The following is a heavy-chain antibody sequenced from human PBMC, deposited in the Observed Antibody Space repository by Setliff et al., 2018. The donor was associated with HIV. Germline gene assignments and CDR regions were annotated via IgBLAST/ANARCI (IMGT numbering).Heavy chain of an antibody. CDR2: IYYSGST. D-gene: IGHD6-13*01. J-gene: IGHJ4*02. CDR1: GGSISSSSYY. Sequence: SETLSLTCTVSGGSISSSSYYWGWIRQPPGKGLEWIGNIYYSGSTYYNPSLKSRVTISVATSKKQFSLKLSSVTASDTAVYYCARHESGRSSSWSNFDYWGQGTLVTVSS. V-gene: IGHV4-39*01. CDR3: ARHESGRSSSWSNFDY.